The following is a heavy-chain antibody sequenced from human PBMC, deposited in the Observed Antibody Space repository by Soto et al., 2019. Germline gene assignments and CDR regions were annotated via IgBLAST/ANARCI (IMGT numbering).Heavy chain of an antibody. Sequence: GGSLRLSCAASGFTFSSYWMSWVRQAPGKGLEWVANIKQDGSEKYYVDSVKGRFTISRDNAKNSLYLQMNSLRAEDTAMYYCARGGGFVVWFGELSVSYMDVWGKGTTVTVSS. CDR1: GFTFSSYW. CDR3: ARGGGFVVWFGELSVSYMDV. V-gene: IGHV3-7*01. D-gene: IGHD3-10*01. J-gene: IGHJ6*03. CDR2: IKQDGSEK.